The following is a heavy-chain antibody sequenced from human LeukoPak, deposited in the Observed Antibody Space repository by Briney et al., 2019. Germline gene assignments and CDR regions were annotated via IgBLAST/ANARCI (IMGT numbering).Heavy chain of an antibody. CDR1: GFTFSSYG. J-gene: IGHJ5*02. CDR3: AKEPRGFWSGYTTSWFDP. D-gene: IGHD3-3*01. Sequence: PGGSLRLSCAASGFTFSSYGMHWVRQAPGKGLEWVAFIRYDGSNKYYADSVKGRFTISRDNSKNTLYLQMNSLRAEDTTVYYCAKEPRGFWSGYTTSWFDPWGQGTLVTVSS. V-gene: IGHV3-30*02. CDR2: IRYDGSNK.